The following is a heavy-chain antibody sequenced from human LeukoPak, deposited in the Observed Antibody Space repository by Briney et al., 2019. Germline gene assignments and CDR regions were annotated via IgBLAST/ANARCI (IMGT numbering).Heavy chain of an antibody. CDR3: ARAGGIAAAGLRYFDL. D-gene: IGHD6-13*01. CDR2: IYYSGST. CDR1: GGSVGSAGYY. Sequence: SETLSLTCTVSGGSVGSAGYYWSWIRQPPGKGLEWIGYIYYSGSTNYNPSLKSRVTISVDTSKNQFSLKLSSVTAADTAVYYCARAGGIAAAGLRYFDLWGRGTLVTVSS. J-gene: IGHJ2*01. V-gene: IGHV4-61*08.